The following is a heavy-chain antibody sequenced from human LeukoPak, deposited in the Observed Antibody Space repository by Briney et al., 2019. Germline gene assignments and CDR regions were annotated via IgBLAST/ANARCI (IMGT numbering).Heavy chain of an antibody. CDR3: ARHGNHYYGSGGFDY. CDR1: GGSFSGYY. D-gene: IGHD3-10*01. CDR2: INHSGST. Sequence: SETLSLTCAVYGGSFSGYYWSWMRQPPGKGLEWIGEINHSGSTNYNPSLKSRVTISVDTSKNQFSLKLTSVTAADTAVYYCARHGNHYYGSGGFDYWGQGTLVTVSS. V-gene: IGHV4-34*01. J-gene: IGHJ4*02.